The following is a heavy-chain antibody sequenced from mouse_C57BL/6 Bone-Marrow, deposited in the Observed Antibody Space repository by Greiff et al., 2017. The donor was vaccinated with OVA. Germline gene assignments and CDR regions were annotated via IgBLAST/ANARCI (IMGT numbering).Heavy chain of an antibody. V-gene: IGHV5-4*03. D-gene: IGHD1-1*01. J-gene: IGHJ4*01. Sequence: EVNLVESGGGLVKPGGSLKLSCAASGFTFSSYAMSWVRQTPEKRLEWVATISDGGSYTYYPDNVKGRFTISRDNAKNNLYLQMSHLKSEDTAMYYCARGSYGSSYYAMDYWGQGTSVTVSS. CDR3: ARGSYGSSYYAMDY. CDR1: GFTFSSYA. CDR2: ISDGGSYT.